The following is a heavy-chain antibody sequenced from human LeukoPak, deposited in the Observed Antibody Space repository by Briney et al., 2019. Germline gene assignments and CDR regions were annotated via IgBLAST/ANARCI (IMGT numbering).Heavy chain of an antibody. Sequence: PSETLSLTCTVSGGSISSSSYYWGWIRQPPGKGLEWIGSIYYSGSTYYNPSLKSRVTISVDTSKNQFSLKLSSVTAADTAVYYCASWSIAAPGDYWGQGTLVTVSS. J-gene: IGHJ4*02. V-gene: IGHV4-39*01. CDR3: ASWSIAAPGDY. CDR1: GGSISSSSYY. CDR2: IYYSGST. D-gene: IGHD6-6*01.